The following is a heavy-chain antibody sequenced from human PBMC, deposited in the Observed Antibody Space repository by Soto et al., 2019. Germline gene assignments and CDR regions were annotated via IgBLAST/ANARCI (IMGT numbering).Heavy chain of an antibody. Sequence: PGGSLRLSCAASGFTFSSYSMNWVRQAPGKGLEWVSSISTSSSYIYYADSVKGRFTISRDNAKNSLYLQMNSLRAEDTAVYYWARNLYYYDTSGYHPWGQGSLVTVSS. D-gene: IGHD3-22*01. V-gene: IGHV3-21*01. CDR1: GFTFSSYS. CDR3: ARNLYYYDTSGYHP. J-gene: IGHJ5*02. CDR2: ISTSSSYI.